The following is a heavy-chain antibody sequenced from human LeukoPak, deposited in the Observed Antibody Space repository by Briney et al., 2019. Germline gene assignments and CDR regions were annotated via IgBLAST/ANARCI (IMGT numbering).Heavy chain of an antibody. Sequence: PSETLSLTCTVSGGSINNGGYYWSWIRQHPGKGLEWIGYIYYSGSSYYNPSLRSRVTISVDTSKNHFSLKLSSVTAADTAVYYCARDPGIGSPSYWGQGTLVTVSS. CDR3: ARDPGIGSPSY. V-gene: IGHV4-31*03. CDR1: GGSINNGGYY. D-gene: IGHD6-13*01. CDR2: IYYSGSS. J-gene: IGHJ4*02.